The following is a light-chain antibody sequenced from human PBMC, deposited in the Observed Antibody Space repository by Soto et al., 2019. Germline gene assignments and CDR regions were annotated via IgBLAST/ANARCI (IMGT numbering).Light chain of an antibody. CDR1: QGITNY. CDR2: TES. J-gene: IGKJ2*01. CDR3: QQYYSFPYT. Sequence: VIWITQSPPLLSASTGDSVTISCRMSQGITNYLAWYQQKPGRAPKLRIYTESTLHGGVPSRFSGSGSGTDFTLTISRLQSEDFATYYCQQYYSFPYTFGQGTKLDIK. V-gene: IGKV1D-8*01.